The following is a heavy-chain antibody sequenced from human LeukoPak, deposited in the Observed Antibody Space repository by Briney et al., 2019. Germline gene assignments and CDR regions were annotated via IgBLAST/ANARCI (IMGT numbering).Heavy chain of an antibody. CDR1: GFTFSSYW. D-gene: IGHD1-26*01. J-gene: IGHJ4*02. CDR2: INSEGSST. Sequence: GGSQRLSCAASGFTFSSYWMHWVRQAPGKGPVWVSRINSEGSSTTYADSVKGRFSISRDNSKNTLYLQMNSLRAEDTAVYYCARGYGSYSINYWGQGTLVTVSS. V-gene: IGHV3-74*01. CDR3: ARGYGSYSINY.